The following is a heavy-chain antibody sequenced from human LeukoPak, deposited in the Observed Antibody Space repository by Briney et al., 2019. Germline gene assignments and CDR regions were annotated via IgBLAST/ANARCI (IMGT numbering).Heavy chain of an antibody. V-gene: IGHV1-69*04. D-gene: IGHD3-22*01. CDR2: IIPNLGTT. CDR3: ATTNDRGGYQWGDFFDF. CDR1: GGTSNSHA. Sequence: GASVKASCKASGGTSNSHAISWVRQAPGQGLEWMGRIIPNLGTTNRAQNFQDRVTLTADKSTNTAYMELTSLTSDDTAVYYCATTNDRGGYQWGDFFDFWGQGTLVTVSS. J-gene: IGHJ4*02.